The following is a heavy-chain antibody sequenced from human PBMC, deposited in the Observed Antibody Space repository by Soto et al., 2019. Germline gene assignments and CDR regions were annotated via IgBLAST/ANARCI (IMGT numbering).Heavy chain of an antibody. Sequence: EVQLVESGGGLVQPGGSLRLSCAGSGFTLSDHYIDWVRQAPGKGLEWVGRSRDKAQGYSTAYAASVKGRFTTARDESKKSVYLQMNSLKTEDTAVYYCFRATYFTDSSGDTRCLDYWGQGTLVTVSS. J-gene: IGHJ4*02. D-gene: IGHD2-15*01. CDR2: SRDKAQGYST. CDR3: FRATYFTDSSGDTRCLDY. V-gene: IGHV3-72*01. CDR1: GFTLSDHY.